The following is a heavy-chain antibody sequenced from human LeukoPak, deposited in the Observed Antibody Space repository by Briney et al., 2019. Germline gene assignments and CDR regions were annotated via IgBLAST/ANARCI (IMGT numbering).Heavy chain of an antibody. J-gene: IGHJ4*02. CDR1: GFTFSSSA. CDR2: INQISSHI. CDR3: ARDATQYLRYGYFDY. Sequence: WGSLRLSCAASGFTFSSSAMNWVRQAPGKGLEWVSSINQISSHIYYAESVRGRFSISRDNAKNSVYLQMNSLRAEDTAIYYCARDATQYLRYGYFDYWGPGILVTVSS. D-gene: IGHD3-9*01. V-gene: IGHV3-21*01.